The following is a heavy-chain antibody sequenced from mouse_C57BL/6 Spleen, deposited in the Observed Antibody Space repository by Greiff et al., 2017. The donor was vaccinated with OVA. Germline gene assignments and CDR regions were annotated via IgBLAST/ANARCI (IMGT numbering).Heavy chain of an antibody. CDR2: IYPGDGDT. CDR3: ARVYGSSYGNAMDY. V-gene: IGHV1-82*01. Sequence: QVQLQQSGPELVQPGASVKISCKASGYSFSSSWMNWVQQRPGKGLEWIVRIYPGDGDTNYNGKFKGKATLTADKSSSTAYLQLSSLTSEDSAVYFCARVYGSSYGNAMDYWGQGTSVTVSS. D-gene: IGHD1-1*01. J-gene: IGHJ4*01. CDR1: GYSFSSSW.